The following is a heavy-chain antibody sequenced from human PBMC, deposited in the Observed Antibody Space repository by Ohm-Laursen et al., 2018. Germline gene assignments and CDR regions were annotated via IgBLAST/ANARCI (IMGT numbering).Heavy chain of an antibody. CDR2: ISYDGSNK. V-gene: IGHV3-30*03. CDR3: ARDFQDSSGWTFDY. J-gene: IGHJ4*02. D-gene: IGHD6-19*01. Sequence: SLRLSCAASGFTFSSYGMNWVRLAPGKGLEWVAVISYDGSNKYYADSVKGRFTISRDNAKNSLYLQMNSLRVEDTAVYYCARDFQDSSGWTFDYWGQGTLVTVSS. CDR1: GFTFSSYG.